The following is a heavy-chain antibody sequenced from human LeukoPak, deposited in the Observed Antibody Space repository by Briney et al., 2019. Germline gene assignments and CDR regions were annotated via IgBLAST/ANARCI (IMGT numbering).Heavy chain of an antibody. CDR1: GGSFSGYY. J-gene: IGHJ3*02. V-gene: IGHV4-34*01. D-gene: IGHD2-2*02. Sequence: PSETLSLTCAVYGGSFSGYYWSWIRQPPGKGLEWIGEINHSGSTNYNPSLKSRVTISVDTTKNQFSLKLSSVTAADTAVYYCAGTSVKDCSSTSCYTAFDIWGQGTMVTVSS. CDR2: INHSGST. CDR3: AGTSVKDCSSTSCYTAFDI.